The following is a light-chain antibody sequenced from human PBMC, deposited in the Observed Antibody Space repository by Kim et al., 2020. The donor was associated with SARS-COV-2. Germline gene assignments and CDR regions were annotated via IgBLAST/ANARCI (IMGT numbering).Light chain of an antibody. CDR2: GAS. J-gene: IGKJ1*01. V-gene: IGKV3-20*01. Sequence: GAQATPSCSGAPNGSSSYVAWYQQKPGQAPRLLIYGASSRATGIPDRFSGSGSGTDFTLTISRLEPEDFAVYYCQQHGSSPRTFGQGTKVDIK. CDR1: PNGSSSY. CDR3: QQHGSSPRT.